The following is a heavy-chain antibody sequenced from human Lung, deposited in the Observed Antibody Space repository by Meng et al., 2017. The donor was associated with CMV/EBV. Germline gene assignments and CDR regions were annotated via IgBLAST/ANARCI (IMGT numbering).Heavy chain of an antibody. CDR2: IIPIFGTA. Sequence: SXXVSXKASGCTFSSYAISWVRQAPGQGLEWMGGIIPIFGTANYAQKFQGRVTITTDESTSTAYMELSSLRSEDTAVYYCARSTNIVVVPAARHYFDYLGQGXLVTVSS. V-gene: IGHV1-69*05. CDR3: ARSTNIVVVPAARHYFDY. D-gene: IGHD2-2*01. CDR1: GCTFSSYA. J-gene: IGHJ4*02.